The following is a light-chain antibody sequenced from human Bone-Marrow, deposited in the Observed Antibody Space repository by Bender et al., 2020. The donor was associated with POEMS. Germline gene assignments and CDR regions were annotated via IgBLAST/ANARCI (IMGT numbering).Light chain of an antibody. CDR2: RNS. J-gene: IGLJ2*01. CDR1: SSNIGSNF. CDR3: QAWDSDTVV. Sequence: QSVLTQPPSASGTPGQRVTISCSGSSSNIGSNFVYWYQQLPGAAPKLLMYRNSQRPSEVPDRFSGSNSGNTATLTIGGTQPMDEADYYCQAWDSDTVVFGGGAKLTV. V-gene: IGLV1-47*01.